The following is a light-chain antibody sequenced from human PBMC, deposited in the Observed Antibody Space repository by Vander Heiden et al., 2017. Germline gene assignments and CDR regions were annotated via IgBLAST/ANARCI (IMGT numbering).Light chain of an antibody. Sequence: QSALPQPASLSASPVPSITISCTGTSSDVGGYNYVPWYQQHQGKGTKRRMVYGSNRPSGVSNRFSGSKSGNTASLTISGLQAEDEADYYCRSCKSSSTLVVFGGGTKLTVL. CDR2: YGS. J-gene: IGLJ2*01. CDR3: RSCKSSSTLVV. V-gene: IGLV2-14*01. CDR1: SSDVGGYNY.